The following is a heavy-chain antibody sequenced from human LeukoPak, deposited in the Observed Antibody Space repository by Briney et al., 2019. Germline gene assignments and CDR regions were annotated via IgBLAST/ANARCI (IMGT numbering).Heavy chain of an antibody. CDR1: GGSFSDYY. CDR2: IQQGGST. CDR3: ARDKDGALLTP. D-gene: IGHD3-16*01. Sequence: KTSETLSLTCAVYGGSFSDYYWSWIRQSPGKGLEWIGEIQQGGSTNYNPSLKSRVTISVDTSKNQFSLRLTSVTAADTAIYYCARDKDGALLTPWGQGTLVTVSS. J-gene: IGHJ5*02. V-gene: IGHV4-34*01.